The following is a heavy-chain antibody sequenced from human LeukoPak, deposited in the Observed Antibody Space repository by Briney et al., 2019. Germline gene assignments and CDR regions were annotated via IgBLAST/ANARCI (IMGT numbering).Heavy chain of an antibody. J-gene: IGHJ4*02. CDR1: GFTFSSYE. V-gene: IGHV3-48*03. CDR2: ISGSGSTI. D-gene: IGHD3-10*01. Sequence: GGSLRLSCAASGFTFSSYEMNWVRQAPGKGLEWVSYISGSGSTIYYADSVKGRFTISRDNAKNSLYLQMNSLRAEDTAVYFCAKEYGSGTHRNRFDYWGQGTLVTVSS. CDR3: AKEYGSGTHRNRFDY.